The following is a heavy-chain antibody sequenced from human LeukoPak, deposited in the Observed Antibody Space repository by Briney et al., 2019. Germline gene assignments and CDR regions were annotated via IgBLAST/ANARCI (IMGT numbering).Heavy chain of an antibody. D-gene: IGHD2-15*01. CDR1: GFTFSSYA. CDR3: VRQDCSAGSCYLDY. V-gene: IGHV3-30-3*01. Sequence: GRSLRLSCAASGFTFSSYAMHWVRQAPGKGLEWVAVISYDGSNKYYADSMKGRLTISRDDSQKTLFMEMNSLRAEDTAVYYCVRQDCSAGSCYLDYWGQGILVTVSS. J-gene: IGHJ4*02. CDR2: ISYDGSNK.